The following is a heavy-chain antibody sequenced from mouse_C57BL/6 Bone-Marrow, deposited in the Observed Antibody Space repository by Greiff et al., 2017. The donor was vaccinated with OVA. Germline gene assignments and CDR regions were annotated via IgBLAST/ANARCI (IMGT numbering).Heavy chain of an antibody. CDR1: GYTFTSYW. CDR3: ARGGRFRRGGYAMDY. V-gene: IGHV1-53*01. CDR2: INPSNGGT. Sequence: QVQLQQPGTELVKPGASVKLSCKASGYTFTSYWMHWVKQRPGQGLEWIGNINPSNGGTNYNEKFKSKATLTVDKSSSTAYMQLSSLTSEDSAVYDCARGGRFRRGGYAMDYWGQGTSVTVSS. J-gene: IGHJ4*01.